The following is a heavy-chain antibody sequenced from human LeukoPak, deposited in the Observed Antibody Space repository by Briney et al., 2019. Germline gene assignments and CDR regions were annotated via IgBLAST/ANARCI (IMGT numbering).Heavy chain of an antibody. D-gene: IGHD6-19*01. V-gene: IGHV3-21*01. CDR3: ARDLYSSGWYVVY. CDR1: GFTFSSYS. J-gene: IGHJ4*02. CDR2: ISSSSSYI. Sequence: GGSLRLSCAASGFTFSSYSMNWVRQAPGKGLEWVSSISSSSSYIYYADSVKGRFTISRGNAKNSLYLQMNSLRAEDTAVYYCARDLYSSGWYVVYWGQGTLVTVSS.